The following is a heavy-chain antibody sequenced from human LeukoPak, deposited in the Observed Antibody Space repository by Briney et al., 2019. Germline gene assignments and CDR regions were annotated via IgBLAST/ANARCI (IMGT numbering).Heavy chain of an antibody. CDR2: ISYSGST. CDR1: GGSISSSGYY. CDR3: ARRFAPSRNDAFDI. Sequence: PSETLSLTCSVSGGSISSSGYYWGWIRRPPGKGLEWIGSISYSGSTYYNPSLTSRVTIFLDTSKNQFSLKLSSVTASDTAVYYCARRFAPSRNDAFDIWGQGTMVTVSS. V-gene: IGHV4-39*01. D-gene: IGHD3-10*01. J-gene: IGHJ3*02.